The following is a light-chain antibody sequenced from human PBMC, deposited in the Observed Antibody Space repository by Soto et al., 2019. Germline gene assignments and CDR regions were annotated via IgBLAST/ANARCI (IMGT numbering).Light chain of an antibody. Sequence: QPVLTQPASVSGSPGQSITISCTGTSSDVGTYNYVSWYQLHPGKAPKLMIYEVSNRPSGVSNRFSGSKSGNTASLTISGLQAEDEADYYCSSYTSSSTLVFGTGTKVTVL. CDR2: EVS. CDR3: SSYTSSSTLV. V-gene: IGLV2-14*01. J-gene: IGLJ1*01. CDR1: SSDVGTYNY.